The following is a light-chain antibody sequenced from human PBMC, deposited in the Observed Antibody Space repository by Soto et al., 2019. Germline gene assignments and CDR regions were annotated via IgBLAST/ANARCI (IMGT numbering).Light chain of an antibody. CDR3: QSYDSSPGVV. V-gene: IGLV1-40*01. CDR2: GNS. CDR1: SSNIGAGYD. Sequence: QLVLTQPPSVSGAPGQRVTISCTGSSSNIGAGYDVHWYQQLPGTAPKLLIYGNSNRPSGVPDRFSGSKSGTSASLAITGLQAEDEADYYCQSYDSSPGVVFGGGTKLTVL. J-gene: IGLJ2*01.